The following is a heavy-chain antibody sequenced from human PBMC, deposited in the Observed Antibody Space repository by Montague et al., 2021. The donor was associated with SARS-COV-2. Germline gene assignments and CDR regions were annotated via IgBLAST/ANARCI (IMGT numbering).Heavy chain of an antibody. CDR1: GGSISSGTSY. Sequence: SETLSLTCTVSGGSISSGTSYCGWIRQPPGKGLEWIGSIFYSGSTYYNPSLKSRVTISVDTSKNQFSLKLSSVTAADTAVYYCARNWYNLDDDEGFDYWGRGTLVTVSA. V-gene: IGHV4-39*07. CDR2: IFYSGST. J-gene: IGHJ4*02. CDR3: ARNWYNLDDDEGFDY. D-gene: IGHD1-20*01.